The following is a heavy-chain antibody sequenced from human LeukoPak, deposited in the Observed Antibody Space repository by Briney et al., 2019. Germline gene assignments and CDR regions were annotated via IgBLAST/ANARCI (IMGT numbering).Heavy chain of an antibody. V-gene: IGHV1-18*01. D-gene: IGHD4-17*01. Sequence: ASVKVSCKASGYTFTSYGISWVRQAPGQGLEWMGWISAYNGNTNYAQKLQGRVTMTTDTSTSTAYMELSSLRSEDTAIYYCASEKNYGDKYFDSWGQGTVVTVSS. CDR3: ASEKNYGDKYFDS. CDR1: GYTFTSYG. CDR2: ISAYNGNT. J-gene: IGHJ4*02.